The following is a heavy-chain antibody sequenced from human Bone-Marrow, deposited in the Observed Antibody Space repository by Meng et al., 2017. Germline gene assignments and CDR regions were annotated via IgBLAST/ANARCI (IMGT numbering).Heavy chain of an antibody. CDR3: ARAFFALVEVISYFQH. V-gene: IGHV1-2*02. CDR2: INPNNGGT. CDR1: GYTFTGYY. D-gene: IGHD6-13*01. Sequence: ASVKVSCKASGYTFTGYYMHWVRQAPGQGLEWMGWINPNNGGTNYAQKFQGRVTMTRDTSISTAYMELSRLRSDDTAVYYCARAFFALVEVISYFQHWGQGTLVTVSS. J-gene: IGHJ1*01.